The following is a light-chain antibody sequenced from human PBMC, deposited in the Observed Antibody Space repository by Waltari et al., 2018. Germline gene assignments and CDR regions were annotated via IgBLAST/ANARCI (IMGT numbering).Light chain of an antibody. CDR1: QNILYNSNHKNY. J-gene: IGKJ1*01. CDR3: QQFFGTPWT. Sequence: DIVLTQSPDSLPVSLGERATINCKSSQNILYNSNHKNYLAWYQQKPGQPPKLLIYWASTRQFGVPERFSGSGSGTDFTLTISSLQAEDVPVYYCQQFFGTPWTFGQGTKVEIK. CDR2: WAS. V-gene: IGKV4-1*01.